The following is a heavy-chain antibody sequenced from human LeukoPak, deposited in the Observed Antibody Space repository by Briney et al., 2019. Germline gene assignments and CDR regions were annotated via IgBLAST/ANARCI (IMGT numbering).Heavy chain of an antibody. CDR3: ARSDWFDY. J-gene: IGHJ4*02. V-gene: IGHV3-74*01. CDR1: GFTFSSYW. Sequence: SGGSLRLSCAASGFTFSSYWMHWVRQAPGKGLVWVSRIKSDGSSTSYADSVRGRFTISRDNAKNTLYLQMNSLRVEDTAVYYCARSDWFDYWGQGTLVTVSS. D-gene: IGHD3-9*01. CDR2: IKSDGSST.